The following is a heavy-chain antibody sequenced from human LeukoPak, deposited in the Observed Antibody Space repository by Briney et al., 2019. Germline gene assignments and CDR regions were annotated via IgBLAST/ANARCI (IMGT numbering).Heavy chain of an antibody. D-gene: IGHD6-13*01. CDR1: GSTFSSYW. CDR2: ISSDGSST. CDR3: VGAAADTTPRP. Sequence: HPGGSLTLSCAASGSTFSSYWTDSVRHAPGKGLVWVSRISSDGSSTTYPDSVRGRFTISRDNAKTTLYLQMNSLRAEDTAVYYCVGAAADTTPRPWGQGTLVTVSS. J-gene: IGHJ4*02. V-gene: IGHV3-74*01.